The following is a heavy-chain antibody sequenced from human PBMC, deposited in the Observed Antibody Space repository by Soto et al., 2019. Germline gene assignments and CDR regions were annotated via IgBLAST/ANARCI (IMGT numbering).Heavy chain of an antibody. CDR2: FTGDGGT. CDR1: GFTVSSHA. Sequence: EVQVLESGGGLVPPGGSLRLSCEGSGFTVSSHAMTWIRQAPGKGPEWVSTFTGDGGTYYADSVKGRFDMSRDTSENTLYLQMNSWGAGVTAAEYCAPHVSGSGGGCQYDAFAIRGQGTMVTVSS. CDR3: APHVSGSGGGCQYDAFAI. V-gene: IGHV3-23*01. D-gene: IGHD6-19*01. J-gene: IGHJ3*02.